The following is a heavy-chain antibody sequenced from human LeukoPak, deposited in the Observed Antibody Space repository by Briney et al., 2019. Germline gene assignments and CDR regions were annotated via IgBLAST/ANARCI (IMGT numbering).Heavy chain of an antibody. CDR2: ISYDGRNK. CDR1: GFHFYRLV. J-gene: IGHJ4*02. CDR3: AKHGGWGHGFDY. D-gene: IGHD3-16*01. Sequence: SASGFHFYRLVEHRVRQAPGKGLEWVAAISYDGRNKEYVDSVKGRFTISRDNSKNTLYLQMNSLRAEDTAVYYCAKHGGWGHGFDYWRREPLVTVSS. V-gene: IGHV3-30*18.